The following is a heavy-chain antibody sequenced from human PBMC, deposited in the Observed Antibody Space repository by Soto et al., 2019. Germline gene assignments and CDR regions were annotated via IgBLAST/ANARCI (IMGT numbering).Heavy chain of an antibody. D-gene: IGHD3-22*01. V-gene: IGHV3-15*01. CDR1: GFTFSNAW. J-gene: IGHJ4*02. Sequence: VGSLRLSCAASGFTFSNAWMSWVRQAPGKGLEWVGRIKSKTDGGTTDYAAPVKGRFTISRDDSKNTLYLQMNSLKTEDTAVYYCTTEQGQYYYDSSGYSYYFDYWGQGTLVTVSS. CDR3: TTEQGQYYYDSSGYSYYFDY. CDR2: IKSKTDGGTT.